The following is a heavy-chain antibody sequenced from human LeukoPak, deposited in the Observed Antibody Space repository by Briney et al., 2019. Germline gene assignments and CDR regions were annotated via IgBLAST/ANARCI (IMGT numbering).Heavy chain of an antibody. D-gene: IGHD2-15*01. V-gene: IGHV1-69*13. CDR1: GGTFSSYA. Sequence: SVKVSCKASGGTFSSYAISWVRQAPGQGLEWMGGIIPIFGTANYVQKFRGRVTITADESTSTAYMELSSLRSEDTAVYYCARGPPYCSGGSCYSPNYYYMDVWGKGTTVTVSS. J-gene: IGHJ6*03. CDR2: IIPIFGTA. CDR3: ARGPPYCSGGSCYSPNYYYMDV.